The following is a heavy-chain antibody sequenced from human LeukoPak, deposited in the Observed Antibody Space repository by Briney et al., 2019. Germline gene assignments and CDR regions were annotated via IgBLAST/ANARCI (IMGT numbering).Heavy chain of an antibody. V-gene: IGHV4-31*03. CDR2: IYYSGST. D-gene: IGHD6-6*01. CDR3: ARGVYSGSPFDY. J-gene: IGHJ4*02. CDR1: GGSISSDGYY. Sequence: SQTLSLTCTVSGGSISSDGYYWSWIRQHPGKGLEWIGYIYYSGSTYYNPSLKSRVTISVDTSKNQFSLKLSSVTAADTAVYYCARGVYSGSPFDYWGQGTLVTVSS.